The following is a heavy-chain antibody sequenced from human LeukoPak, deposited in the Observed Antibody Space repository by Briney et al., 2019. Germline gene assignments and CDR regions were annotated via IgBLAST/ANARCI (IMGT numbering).Heavy chain of an antibody. V-gene: IGHV3-30-3*01. CDR3: AKDRDGEDAFDI. J-gene: IGHJ3*02. CDR1: GFTFSSYA. Sequence: GRSLRLSCAASGFTFSSYAMHWVRQAPGKGLEWVAVISYDGSNKYYADSVKGRFTISRDNSKNTLYLQMNSLRAEDTAVYYCAKDRDGEDAFDIWGQGTMVTVSS. CDR2: ISYDGSNK. D-gene: IGHD4-17*01.